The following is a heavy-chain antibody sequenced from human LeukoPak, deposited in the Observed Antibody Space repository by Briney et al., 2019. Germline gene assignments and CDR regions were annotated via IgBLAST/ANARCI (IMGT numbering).Heavy chain of an antibody. CDR2: INHSGST. V-gene: IGHV4-34*01. J-gene: IGHJ4*02. CDR1: GGSFSGYY. D-gene: IGHD5-18*01. Sequence: SETLSRTCAVYGGSFSGYYWSWIRQPPGKGLEWIGEINHSGSTNYNPSLKSRVTISVDTSKNQFSLKLSSVTAADTAVYYCARSFSGYSYGRLVYWGQGTLVTVSS. CDR3: ARSFSGYSYGRLVY.